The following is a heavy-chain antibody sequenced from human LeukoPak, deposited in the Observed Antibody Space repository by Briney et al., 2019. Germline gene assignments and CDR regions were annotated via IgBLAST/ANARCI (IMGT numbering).Heavy chain of an antibody. J-gene: IGHJ5*02. CDR2: ISSSSSYI. CDR1: GFTFSSYS. D-gene: IGHD5-12*01. CDR3: AREGDYQPISDP. Sequence: PGGSLRLSCAASGFTFSSYSMNWVRQAPGEGLEWVSSISSSSSYIYYADSVKGRFTISRDNAKNSLYLQMNSLRAEDTAVYYCAREGDYQPISDPWGQGTLVTVSS. V-gene: IGHV3-21*01.